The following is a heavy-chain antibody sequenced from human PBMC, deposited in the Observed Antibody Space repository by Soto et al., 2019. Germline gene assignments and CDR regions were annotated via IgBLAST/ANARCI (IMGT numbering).Heavy chain of an antibody. J-gene: IGHJ4*02. CDR2: INPSGGST. Sequence: ASVKVSCKASGYTFTSYYMHWVRQAPGQGLEWMGIINPSGGSTSYAQKFQGRVTMTRDTSTSTVYMELSSLRSEDTAVYYCARDLAYCGDDCYSEDYWGQGTLVTVSS. D-gene: IGHD2-21*02. CDR3: ARDLAYCGDDCYSEDY. CDR1: GYTFTSYY. V-gene: IGHV1-46*01.